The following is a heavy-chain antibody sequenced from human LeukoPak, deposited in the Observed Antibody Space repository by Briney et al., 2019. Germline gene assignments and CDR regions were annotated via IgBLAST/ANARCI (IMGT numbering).Heavy chain of an antibody. CDR1: GGSIKTTSYY. CDR2: IYFTGST. J-gene: IGHJ4*02. CDR3: ARGASYWDI. V-gene: IGHV4-39*07. D-gene: IGHD3-16*01. Sequence: SETLSLTCSVSGGSIKTTSYYWGWIRQPPGRGLEWIGTIYFTGSTYHNPSLKSRVTMSVDLSKNEFSLILTSVTAADTAVYYCARGASYWDIWGQGSLVTVSS.